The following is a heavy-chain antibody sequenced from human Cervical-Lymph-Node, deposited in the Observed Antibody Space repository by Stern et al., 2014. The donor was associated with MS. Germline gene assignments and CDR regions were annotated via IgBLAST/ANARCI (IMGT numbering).Heavy chain of an antibody. CDR1: GGSFSGYY. CDR3: ARGGIFDP. Sequence: QVQLQQWGTGLLRPSETLSLTCAVSGGSFSGYYWTWIRQPPGKGLEWIGEINHSGSSSYTPSLKSRITISVDMSKRQFSLKLSTVTAADTAVYYCARGGIFDPWGQGTLVTVSS. V-gene: IGHV4-34*01. CDR2: INHSGSS. J-gene: IGHJ5*02. D-gene: IGHD2-15*01.